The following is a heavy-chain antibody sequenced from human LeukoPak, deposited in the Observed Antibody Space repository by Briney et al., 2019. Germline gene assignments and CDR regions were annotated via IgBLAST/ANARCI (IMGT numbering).Heavy chain of an antibody. CDR3: ARFSGYSYGAYFDY. CDR1: GFTFSSYA. J-gene: IGHJ4*02. Sequence: GGSLRLSCAASGFTFSSYAMSWVRQAPGKGLEWVSVIFSGGTTYYADSVKGRFTISRDNPKNTLYLQMNSLRADDTAVYYCARFSGYSYGAYFDYWGQGTLVTVSS. V-gene: IGHV3-53*01. CDR2: IFSGGTT. D-gene: IGHD5-18*01.